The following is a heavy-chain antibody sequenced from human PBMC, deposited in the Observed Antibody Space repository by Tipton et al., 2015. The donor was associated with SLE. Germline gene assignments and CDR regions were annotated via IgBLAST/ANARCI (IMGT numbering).Heavy chain of an antibody. CDR3: ARDSSAGYYVYAFDF. Sequence: QSGAEVKKPGASVKVSCKASGYTFASYGISWLRQAPGQGLEWLGWVSAYSGNTNYAQKLQDRVTMTTDTSTSTADMELRSLISDDTAVYYCARDSSAGYYVYAFDFWGQGTMVTVSS. J-gene: IGHJ3*01. CDR1: GYTFASYG. V-gene: IGHV1-18*01. CDR2: VSAYSGNT. D-gene: IGHD3-10*02.